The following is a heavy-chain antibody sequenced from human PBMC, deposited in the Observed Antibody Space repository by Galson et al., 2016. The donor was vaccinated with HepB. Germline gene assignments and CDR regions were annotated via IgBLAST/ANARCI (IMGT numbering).Heavy chain of an antibody. CDR3: ARLPYYSGLGSYYTWLDP. CDR1: GFTFSNYW. J-gene: IGHJ5*02. V-gene: IGHV3-7*03. Sequence: SLRLSCAASGFTFSNYWMSWVRQAPGKGLEWVAKIKQDGSEKYYVDSVKGRFTISRDNAMNSLYLQINSLRPEDTAVYYCARLPYYSGLGSYYTWLDPWGQGTLVIVSS. CDR2: IKQDGSEK. D-gene: IGHD3-10*01.